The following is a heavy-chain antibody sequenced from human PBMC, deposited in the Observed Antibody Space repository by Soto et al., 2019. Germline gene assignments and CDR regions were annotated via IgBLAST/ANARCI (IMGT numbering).Heavy chain of an antibody. V-gene: IGHV4-34*01. CDR1: GGSFSGYY. CDR2: INHSGNT. Sequence: ETLSLTCAVYGGSFSGYYWSWIRQPPGNGLEWIGQINHSGNTNYNPSLKSRVTISVDTSKNQFSLKLSSVTAADTAVYYCARARTYYYGSGEGLDWFDPWGEGTLVTVSS. J-gene: IGHJ5*02. D-gene: IGHD3-10*01. CDR3: ARARTYYYGSGEGLDWFDP.